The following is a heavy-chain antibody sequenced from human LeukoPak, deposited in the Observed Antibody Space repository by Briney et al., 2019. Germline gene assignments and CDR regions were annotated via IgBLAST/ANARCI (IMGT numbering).Heavy chain of an antibody. Sequence: VASVKVSCKASGYTFTSYYMHWVRQAPGQGLEWMGIINPSGGSTNYAQKFQGRVTMTRDTSTSTVYMELSSLRSEDTAVYYCARDLTYSSSANYYYYYMDVWGKGTTVTVSS. CDR2: INPSGGST. CDR3: ARDLTYSSSANYYYYYMDV. V-gene: IGHV1-46*01. J-gene: IGHJ6*03. D-gene: IGHD6-6*01. CDR1: GYTFTSYY.